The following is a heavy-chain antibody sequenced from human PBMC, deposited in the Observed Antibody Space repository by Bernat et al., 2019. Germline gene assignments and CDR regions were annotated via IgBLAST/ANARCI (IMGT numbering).Heavy chain of an antibody. D-gene: IGHD3-10*01. CDR2: INFNNGDT. CDR1: GYTLTGYY. J-gene: IGHJ6*02. V-gene: IGHV1-2*04. Sequence: QVHLVQSGAEVMKPGAPVKVSCKASGYTLTGYYIHWVRQAPGQGLEWMGWINFNNGDTNYAQTFQGSVTMTRDTTISTVYMDLSRLRSDDTAVYYCARSGYYYGLDVWGQGTTVTVSS. CDR3: ARSGYYYGLDV.